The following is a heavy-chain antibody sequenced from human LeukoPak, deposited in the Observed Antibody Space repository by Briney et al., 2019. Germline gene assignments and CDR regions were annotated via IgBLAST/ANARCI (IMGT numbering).Heavy chain of an antibody. CDR3: ARSSPGYYDILTSP. CDR2: IYYSVST. Sequence: SETLSLTCTVSGGSISSYYLTWVRRPPGPGLGGLGDIYYSVSTNSNPSLKSRVTISVDTSKNQFSLKLSSVTAADTAVYYCARSSPGYYDILTSPWGQGTLVTVSS. J-gene: IGHJ5*02. D-gene: IGHD3-9*01. V-gene: IGHV4-59*01. CDR1: GGSISSYY.